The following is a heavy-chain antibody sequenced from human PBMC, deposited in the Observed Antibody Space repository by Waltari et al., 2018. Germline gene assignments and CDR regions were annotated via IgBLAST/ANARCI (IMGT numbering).Heavy chain of an antibody. CDR3: ARDADYDRSGSDY. D-gene: IGHD3-10*01. CDR1: GFTFRPDR. J-gene: IGHJ4*02. Sequence: EVLMVESGGGLVHSGGSWRLSCAVSGFTFRPDRTPWVRQASGKGLVWVSRISADGATTKYADSVKGRFTISRDSAKNELYLQMNSLRDDDTAVYYCARDADYDRSGSDYWGQGTLVTVSS. CDR2: ISADGATT. V-gene: IGHV3-74*01.